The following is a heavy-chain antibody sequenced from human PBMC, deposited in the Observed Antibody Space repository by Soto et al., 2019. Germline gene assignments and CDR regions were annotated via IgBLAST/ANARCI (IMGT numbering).Heavy chain of an antibody. CDR2: IYHSGST. J-gene: IGHJ4*02. V-gene: IGHV4-30-2*01. D-gene: IGHD3-22*01. Sequence: PSETLSLTCAVSGGSISSGGYSWSWIRQPPGKGLEWIGYIYHSGSTYYNPSLKSRVTISVDRSKNQFPLKLSSVTAADTAVYYCARGTYYYDSSGYLFDYWGQGTLVTVSS. CDR1: GGSISSGGYS. CDR3: ARGTYYYDSSGYLFDY.